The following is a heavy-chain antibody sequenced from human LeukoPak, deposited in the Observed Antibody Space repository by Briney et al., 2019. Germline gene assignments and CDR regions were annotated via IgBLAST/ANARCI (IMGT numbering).Heavy chain of an antibody. Sequence: GGSLRLSCAASGFTFDDYAMHWVRQAPGKGLEWVSLIDWDGGSTYYADSVKGRFTISRDNSKNSLYLQMNSLRAEDTALYYCAKDGQLHYYYYYYMDVWGKGTTVTVSS. CDR3: AKDGQLHYYYYYYMDV. CDR2: IDWDGGST. CDR1: GFTFDDYA. D-gene: IGHD6-6*01. V-gene: IGHV3-43D*03. J-gene: IGHJ6*03.